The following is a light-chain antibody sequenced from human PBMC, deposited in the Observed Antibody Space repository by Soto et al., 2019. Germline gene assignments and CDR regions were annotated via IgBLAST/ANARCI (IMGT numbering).Light chain of an antibody. V-gene: IGKV4-1*01. J-gene: IGKJ1*01. Sequence: DIVMTQSPDSLTVSLGERATINCRSSQSVLYSSNNDNYLAWYQQKPGQPPKLLIYLASTRESGVPDRFSGSGSGTDFTLTISSLQAEDVAVYYCQQYYSTPRTFGQGTKVEIK. CDR1: QSVLYSSNNDNY. CDR2: LAS. CDR3: QQYYSTPRT.